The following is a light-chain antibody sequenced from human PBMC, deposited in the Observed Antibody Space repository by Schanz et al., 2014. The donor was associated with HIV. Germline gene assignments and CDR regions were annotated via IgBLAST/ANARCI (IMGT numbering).Light chain of an antibody. V-gene: IGLV1-51*01. CDR1: SSNIGADY. CDR3: GTWDSSLSAVV. J-gene: IGLJ2*01. CDR2: DNN. Sequence: QSVLTQSPSVSWAPGQRVTISCTWSSSNIGADYSVHWYQQLPGTAPKLLIYDNNKRPSGIPDRFSGSKSGTSATLGITGLQTGDEADYYCGTWDSSLSAVVFGGGTKLTVL.